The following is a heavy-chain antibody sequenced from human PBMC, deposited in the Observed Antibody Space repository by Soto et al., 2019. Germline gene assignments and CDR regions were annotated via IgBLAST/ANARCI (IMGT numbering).Heavy chain of an antibody. D-gene: IGHD2-15*01. CDR3: AKDRGPYCSGGICYPPSWFDP. J-gene: IGHJ5*02. CDR2: ITGIDGRT. V-gene: IGHV3-23*01. Sequence: GGSLRLSCVGSGFTFGNYAMSWVRQAPGKGLEWVSSITGIDGRTYYADSVKGRFTISRDNPKNTLYLQMNNLRAEDTAMFYCAKDRGPYCSGGICYPPSWFDPWGQGTQVTVSS. CDR1: GFTFGNYA.